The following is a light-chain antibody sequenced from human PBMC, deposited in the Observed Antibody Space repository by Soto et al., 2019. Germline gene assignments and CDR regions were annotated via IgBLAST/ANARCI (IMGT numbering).Light chain of an antibody. Sequence: QSVLTQPPSASGTPGQRVTISCSGSRSNIGSNAVNWYQHLPGTAPKLLIYYNNQRPSGVPDRFSGSKSGTSASLAISGLQSEDETDYYCATCDDSLNGWVFGGGTKLTVL. V-gene: IGLV1-44*01. CDR3: ATCDDSLNGWV. J-gene: IGLJ3*02. CDR1: RSNIGSNA. CDR2: YNN.